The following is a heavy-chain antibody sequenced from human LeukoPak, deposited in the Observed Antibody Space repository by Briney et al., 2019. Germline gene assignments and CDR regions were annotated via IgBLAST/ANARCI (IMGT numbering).Heavy chain of an antibody. CDR3: PQADFQH. J-gene: IGHJ1*01. CDR2: ISGSGGST. Sequence: GGSLRLSCAASGFTFSSYAMSWVRQAPGKGLEWVSAISGSGGSTYYADSVKGRFTISRDNAKNIVYLQMNSLRVEDTAIYYCPQADFQHWGQGTLVTVSS. CDR1: GFTFSSYA. V-gene: IGHV3-23*01.